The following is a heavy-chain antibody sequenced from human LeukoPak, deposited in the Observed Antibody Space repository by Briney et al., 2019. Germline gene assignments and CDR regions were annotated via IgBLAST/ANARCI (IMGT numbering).Heavy chain of an antibody. J-gene: IGHJ6*03. Sequence: ASVRVPCKASGYTFTSYGISWVRQAPGQGLEWMGWISAYNGNTNYAQKLQGRVTMTTDTSTSTAYMELRSLRSDDTAVYYCARAQSGSWFDYYYYYYMDVWGKGTTVTVSS. CDR2: ISAYNGNT. CDR3: ARAQSGSWFDYYYYYYMDV. V-gene: IGHV1-18*01. CDR1: GYTFTSYG. D-gene: IGHD6-13*01.